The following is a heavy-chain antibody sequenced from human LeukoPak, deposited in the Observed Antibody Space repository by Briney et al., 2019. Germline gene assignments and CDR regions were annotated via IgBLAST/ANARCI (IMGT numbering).Heavy chain of an antibody. D-gene: IGHD2-2*02. V-gene: IGHV4-31*03. CDR2: IYYSGST. Sequence: SQTLSLTCTVSGGSISIGGYYWSWIRQHPGKGLEWIGYIYYSGSTYYNPSLKSRVTISVDTYQNEFSLKLSSVTAADTAVYYCARSYPGLYYYGMDVWGKGTTVTVSS. J-gene: IGHJ6*04. CDR3: ARSYPGLYYYGMDV. CDR1: GGSISIGGYY.